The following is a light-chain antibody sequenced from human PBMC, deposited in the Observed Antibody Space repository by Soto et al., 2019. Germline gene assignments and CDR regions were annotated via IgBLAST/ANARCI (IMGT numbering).Light chain of an antibody. J-gene: IGLJ1*01. CDR2: AVT. V-gene: IGLV2-14*03. Sequence: QSVLTQPASVSGSPGQSITISCTGTSSDIGAYNYISWYQRHPGKAPKLIIYAVTNRPSGVSNRFSGSKSDNTASLTISGLQAEDEADYYCSSYTTSTTYVFGTETKLTVL. CDR1: SSDIGAYNY. CDR3: SSYTTSTTYV.